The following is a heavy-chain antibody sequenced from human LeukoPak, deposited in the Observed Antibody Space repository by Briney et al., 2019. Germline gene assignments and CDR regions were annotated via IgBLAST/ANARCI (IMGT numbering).Heavy chain of an antibody. D-gene: IGHD1-26*01. V-gene: IGHV1-3*01. Sequence: ASVKVSCKASGYTFTSYAMHWVRQAPGQRLEWMGWINAGNGNTKYSQKFQGRVTITRDTSASTAYMELSSLRSEDTAVYYCARQGSGSYQSFDYWGQGTLDTVSS. CDR1: GYTFTSYA. J-gene: IGHJ4*02. CDR2: INAGNGNT. CDR3: ARQGSGSYQSFDY.